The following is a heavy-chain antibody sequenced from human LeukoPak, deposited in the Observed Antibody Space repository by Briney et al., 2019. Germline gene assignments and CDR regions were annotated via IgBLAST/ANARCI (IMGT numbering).Heavy chain of an antibody. J-gene: IGHJ3*02. V-gene: IGHV4-31*03. CDR2: IYNSGST. D-gene: IGHD2-2*01. Sequence: SPSQTLSLTCTVSGDSISSGRYYWSWIRQHPGKGLEWIGYIYNSGSTYYNPSLKSRVTVSVDTSKNEFSLRLSSVTAADTAVYYCARHQRQDAFDIWGQGTMVTVSS. CDR1: GDSISSGRYY. CDR3: ARHQRQDAFDI.